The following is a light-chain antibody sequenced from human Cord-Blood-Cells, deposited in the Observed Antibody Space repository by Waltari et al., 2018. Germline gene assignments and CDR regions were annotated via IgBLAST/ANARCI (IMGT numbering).Light chain of an antibody. V-gene: IGLV2-8*01. CDR3: SSYAGSNNVV. CDR1: NSDVGGYNY. Sequence: QSALTQPPSASGSPGQSVTFSCTGTNSDVGGYNYVSWYQQHPVKAPKLMIYEVINGPSGVPDRFSGSKSGNTASLTVSGLQAEDEADYYCSSYAGSNNVVFGGGTKLTVL. J-gene: IGLJ2*01. CDR2: EVI.